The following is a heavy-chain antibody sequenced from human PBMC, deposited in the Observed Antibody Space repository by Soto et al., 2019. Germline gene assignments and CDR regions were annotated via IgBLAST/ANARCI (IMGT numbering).Heavy chain of an antibody. J-gene: IGHJ6*02. CDR1: GFTFSSYW. CDR2: INTDVTST. D-gene: IGHD5-18*01. CDR3: AKDLMGGSYGDNYYYYGMDV. Sequence: GGSLRLSCAASGFTFSSYWMHWVRQAPGKGLVWVSRINTDVTSTSYSDSVKGRFTISRDNAKNTLYLQMNSLRAEDTAVYYCAKDLMGGSYGDNYYYYGMDVWGQGTTVTVSS. V-gene: IGHV3-74*01.